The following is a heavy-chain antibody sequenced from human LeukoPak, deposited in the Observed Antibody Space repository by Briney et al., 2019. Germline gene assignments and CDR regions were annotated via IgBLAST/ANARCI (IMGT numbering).Heavy chain of an antibody. J-gene: IGHJ3*02. CDR2: ISGSGGST. Sequence: PGGSLRLSCAASGFTFSSYAMSWVRQAPGKGLEWVSAISGSGGSTYYADSVKGRFTISRDNSKNTLYLQMNSLRAEDTAVYYCAKDTFAYYDQDGDAFDIWGQGTMVTVSS. V-gene: IGHV3-23*01. CDR3: AKDTFAYYDQDGDAFDI. D-gene: IGHD3-22*01. CDR1: GFTFSSYA.